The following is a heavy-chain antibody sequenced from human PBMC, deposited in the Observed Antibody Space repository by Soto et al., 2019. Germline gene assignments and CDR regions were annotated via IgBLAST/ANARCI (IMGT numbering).Heavy chain of an antibody. D-gene: IGHD3-10*01. J-gene: IGHJ4*02. CDR2: ISGSGGST. CDR1: GFTFSSYV. CDR3: AKDHSERGVADY. Sequence: EVQLLESGGGLVQPGGSLRLSCAASGFTFSSYVMSWVRQAPGKGLEWVSAISGSGGSTYYADSVKGRFTISRDNSKNTLYLQMNSLRAEDTAVYYCAKDHSERGVADYWGQGTLVTVSS. V-gene: IGHV3-23*01.